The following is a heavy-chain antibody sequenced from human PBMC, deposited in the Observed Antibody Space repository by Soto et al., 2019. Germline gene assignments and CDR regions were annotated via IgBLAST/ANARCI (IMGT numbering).Heavy chain of an antibody. CDR2: TFYRSKWFY. D-gene: IGHD1-26*01. J-gene: IGHJ6*02. V-gene: IGHV6-1*01. CDR3: SRRLKLGADYYGMDV. Sequence: SQTLSLTCAISGDSVSSTSAAWNWIRQSPSRCFEWLGRTFYRSKWFYDYAVSVKSRITINPDTSKNQFSLQLNSVTPEDTAVYYCSRRLKLGADYYGMDVWGQGTTVTVSS. CDR1: GDSVSSTSAA.